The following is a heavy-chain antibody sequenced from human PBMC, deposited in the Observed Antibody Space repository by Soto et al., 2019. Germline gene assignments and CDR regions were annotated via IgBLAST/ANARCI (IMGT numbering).Heavy chain of an antibody. CDR2: ISWNSGSI. J-gene: IGHJ4*02. CDR1: GFTFDDYA. V-gene: IGHV3-9*01. CDR3: AKAVGSYGNFDY. D-gene: IGHD5-18*01. Sequence: EVQLVESGGGLVQPGRSKRLSCAASGFTFDDYAMHWVRQAPGKGLEWVSGISWNSGSIGYADSVKGRFTISRDNAKNSLYLQMNSLRAEDTALYYCAKAVGSYGNFDYWGQGTLVTVSS.